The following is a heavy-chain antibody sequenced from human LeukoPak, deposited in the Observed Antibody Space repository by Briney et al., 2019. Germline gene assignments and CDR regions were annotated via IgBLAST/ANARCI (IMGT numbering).Heavy chain of an antibody. Sequence: GGSLRLSCAASGFTFDDYAMHWVRQAPGKGLEWVSLISWDGGSTYYADSVKGRFTISRDNSKNSLYLQMNSLRAEDTALYYCAKASGDSRYPKDYYGMDVWGQGTTVTVSS. CDR2: ISWDGGST. CDR3: AKASGDSRYPKDYYGMDV. J-gene: IGHJ6*02. CDR1: GFTFDDYA. V-gene: IGHV3-43D*03. D-gene: IGHD7-27*01.